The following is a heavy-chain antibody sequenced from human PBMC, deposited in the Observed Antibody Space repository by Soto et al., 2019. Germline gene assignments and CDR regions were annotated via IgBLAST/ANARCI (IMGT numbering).Heavy chain of an antibody. D-gene: IGHD1-26*01. J-gene: IGHJ4*02. CDR3: ATPSLSTGGYSSFDS. CDR2: VTYSGANT. CDR1: GFTFGSYA. V-gene: IGHV3-23*01. Sequence: GESLKISCAASGFTFGSYAMSWVRQAPGKGLEWVSLVTYSGANTYYAGSVTGRFTISRDNSRNTLYLQMSSLRVEDTAVYYCATPSLSTGGYSSFDSWGRGTLVTVSS.